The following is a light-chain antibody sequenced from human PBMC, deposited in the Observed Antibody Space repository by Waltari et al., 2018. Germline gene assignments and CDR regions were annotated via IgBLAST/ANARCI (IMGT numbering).Light chain of an antibody. Sequence: EIVLTQSPGTLYMSPGESATVSCRASQSVSRALAWDRQKPVQAPRLLIYGASPRATGIPDRFSGSCSGTDFSLTISRLEPDDFAVYYCQHYLRLPVTFGQGTTVEI. J-gene: IGKJ1*01. CDR3: QHYLRLPVT. V-gene: IGKV3-20*01. CDR1: QSVSRA. CDR2: GAS.